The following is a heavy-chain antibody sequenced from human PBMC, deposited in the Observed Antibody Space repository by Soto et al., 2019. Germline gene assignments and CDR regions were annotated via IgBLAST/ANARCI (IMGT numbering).Heavy chain of an antibody. Sequence: QVQLVESGGGVVQPGRSLRLSCAASRFTFNNNVLHWVRQAPGKGLEWVALIANDGSYIYYADSVKGRFTISRDNSKSTLFLQMNSLTAEDTAVYFCVTEGGLPGTTTWDAFDIWGQGTMVTVSS. CDR3: VTEGGLPGTTTWDAFDI. V-gene: IGHV3-30*04. J-gene: IGHJ3*02. D-gene: IGHD1-1*01. CDR2: IANDGSYI. CDR1: RFTFNNNV.